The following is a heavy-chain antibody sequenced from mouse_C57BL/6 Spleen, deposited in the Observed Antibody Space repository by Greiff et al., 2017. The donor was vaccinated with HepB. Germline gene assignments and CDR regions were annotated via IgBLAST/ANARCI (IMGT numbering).Heavy chain of an antibody. Sequence: EVKLMESEGGLVQPGSSMKLSCTASGFTFSDYYMAWVRQVPEKGLEWVANINYDGSSTYYLDSLKSRFIISRDNAKNILYLQMSSLKSEDTATYYCARIYARDYYAMDYWGQGTSVTVSS. CDR3: ARIYARDYYAMDY. V-gene: IGHV5-16*01. D-gene: IGHD3-1*01. CDR2: INYDGSST. J-gene: IGHJ4*01. CDR1: GFTFSDYY.